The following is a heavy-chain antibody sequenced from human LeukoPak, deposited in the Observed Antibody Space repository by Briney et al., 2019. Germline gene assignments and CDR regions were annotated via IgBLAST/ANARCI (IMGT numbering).Heavy chain of an antibody. V-gene: IGHV4-34*01. CDR1: GGSFSGYY. CDR3: ARARVQGDYLYYFDY. Sequence: PSETLSLTCAVYGGSFSGYYWSWIRQPPGKGLEWIGYIYHSGSTYYNPSLKSRVTISVDRSKNQFSLKLSSVTAADTAVYYCARARVQGDYLYYFDYWGQGTLVTVSS. J-gene: IGHJ4*02. D-gene: IGHD4-17*01. CDR2: IYHSGST.